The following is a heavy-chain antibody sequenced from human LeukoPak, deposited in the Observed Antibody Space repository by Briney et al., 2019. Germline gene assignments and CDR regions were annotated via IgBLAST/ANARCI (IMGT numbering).Heavy chain of an antibody. D-gene: IGHD3-16*02. CDR3: ARLRLGELSLGFDP. CDR2: ISPYNGDR. Sequence: ASVKVSCKASGYTFTNYAITWVRQAPGQGPEWMGWISPYNGDRRDALKFQDRVTMTTDTSTTTAYMELRSLRFDDTAVYYCARLRLGELSLGFDPWGQGTLVTVSS. J-gene: IGHJ5*02. CDR1: GYTFTNYA. V-gene: IGHV1-18*01.